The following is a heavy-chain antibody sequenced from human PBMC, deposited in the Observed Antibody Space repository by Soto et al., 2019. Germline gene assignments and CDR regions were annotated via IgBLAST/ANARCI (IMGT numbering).Heavy chain of an antibody. J-gene: IGHJ4*02. CDR3: ARDGRRREMATIHTFVNFGY. D-gene: IGHD5-12*01. CDR1: GYTFTSYG. V-gene: IGHV1-18*01. Sequence: ASVKVSCKASGYTFTSYGISWVRQAPGQGLEWMGWISAYNGNTNYAQKLQGRVTMTTDTSTSTAYMELRSLRSDDTAVYYCARDGRRREMATIHTFVNFGYWGQGTLVTVSS. CDR2: ISAYNGNT.